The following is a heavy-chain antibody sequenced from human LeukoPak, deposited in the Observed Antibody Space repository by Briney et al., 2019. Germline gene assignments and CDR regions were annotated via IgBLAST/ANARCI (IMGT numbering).Heavy chain of an antibody. CDR2: IYYSGST. J-gene: IGHJ6*02. Sequence: SETLSLTCTVSGGSISSSSYYWGWIRQPPGKGLEWIGSIYYSGSTYYNPSLKSRVTISVDTSKNQFSLKLSSVTAADTAVYYCARCIHYDFWSGPYGMDVWGQGTTVTVSS. CDR1: GGSISSSSYY. CDR3: ARCIHYDFWSGPYGMDV. D-gene: IGHD3-3*01. V-gene: IGHV4-39*01.